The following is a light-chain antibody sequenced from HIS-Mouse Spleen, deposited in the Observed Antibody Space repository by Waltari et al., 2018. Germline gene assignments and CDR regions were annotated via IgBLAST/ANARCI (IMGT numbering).Light chain of an antibody. J-gene: IGLJ3*02. Sequence: QSVLTQPPSVSGAPGPRVTTSWPGSTAHIGAGYYVQWYQQLPGTAPKLLIYGNSNRPSGVPDRFSGSKSGTSASLAITGLQAEDEADYYCQSYDSSLSGWVFGGGTKLTVL. CDR2: GNS. V-gene: IGLV1-40*01. CDR3: QSYDSSLSGWV. CDR1: TAHIGAGYY.